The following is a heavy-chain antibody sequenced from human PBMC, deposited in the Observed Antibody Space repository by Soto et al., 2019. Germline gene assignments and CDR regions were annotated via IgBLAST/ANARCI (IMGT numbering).Heavy chain of an antibody. CDR1: GGTFSSYA. D-gene: IGHD3-10*01. CDR3: ARGSGYYGSGSYYPNDY. J-gene: IGHJ4*02. V-gene: IGHV1-69*13. CDR2: IIPIFGTA. Sequence: SVKVSCKASGGTFSSYAISWVRQAPGQGLEWMGGIIPIFGTANYAQKFQGRVTITADESTSTANMKRSSLRPEDTAVYYCARGSGYYGSGSYYPNDYWGQGTLVTVSS.